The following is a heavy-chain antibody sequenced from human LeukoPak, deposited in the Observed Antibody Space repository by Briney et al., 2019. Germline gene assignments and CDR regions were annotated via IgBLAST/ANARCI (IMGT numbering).Heavy chain of an antibody. D-gene: IGHD3-3*02. J-gene: IGHJ6*02. Sequence: GRSLRLSCAASGFTFSSYAMHWVRQAPGKGLEWVAVISYDGSNKYYADSVKGRFTISRDNSKNTLYLQMNSLRAEDTAVYYCARALGILRYYYYGMDVWGQGTTVTVSS. V-gene: IGHV3-30-3*01. CDR2: ISYDGSNK. CDR3: ARALGILRYYYYGMDV. CDR1: GFTFSSYA.